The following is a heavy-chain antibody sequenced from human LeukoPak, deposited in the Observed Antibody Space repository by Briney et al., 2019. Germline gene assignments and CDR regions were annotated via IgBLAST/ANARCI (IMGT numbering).Heavy chain of an antibody. D-gene: IGHD4-17*01. CDR2: IIPMFGTA. V-gene: IGHV1-69*13. CDR1: GGTFSRYA. Sequence: SVKVSCKASGGTFSRYAINWVRQAPGQGLEWMGGIIPMFGTANYAQKFQGRVTITADASTSTAYMELSSLRSEDTAMYSCASGEYGDELPAGEFDYWGQGTVVTVSS. CDR3: ASGEYGDELPAGEFDY. J-gene: IGHJ4*02.